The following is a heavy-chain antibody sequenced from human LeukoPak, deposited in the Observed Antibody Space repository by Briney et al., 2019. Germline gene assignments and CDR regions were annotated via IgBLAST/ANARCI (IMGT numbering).Heavy chain of an antibody. V-gene: IGHV4-38-2*02. Sequence: PSETLSLTCTVSGGSITSYYWGWIRQPPGKGLEWIGSIYHSGSTYYNPSLKSRVTISVDTSKNQFSLKLSSVTAADTAVYYCARSVSSGGLIDXXGQXTLVTV. CDR2: IYHSGST. D-gene: IGHD6-6*01. CDR3: ARSVSSGGLIDX. CDR1: GGSITSYY. J-gene: IGHJ4*02.